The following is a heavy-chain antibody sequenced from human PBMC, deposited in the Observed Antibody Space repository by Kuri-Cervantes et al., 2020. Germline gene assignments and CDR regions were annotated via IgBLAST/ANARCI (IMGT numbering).Heavy chain of an antibody. V-gene: IGHV6-1*01. J-gene: IGHJ5*02. Sequence: SETLSLTCAISGDSVSSNSAAWNWIRQSPSRGLEWLGRTYYRSKWYNDYAVSVKSRITINPDTSKNQFSLQLNSVTAADTAVYYCARDHYSNYVWGMNWFDPWGQGTLVTVSS. CDR2: TYYRSKWYN. CDR3: ARDHYSNYVWGMNWFDP. CDR1: GDSVSSNSAA. D-gene: IGHD4-11*01.